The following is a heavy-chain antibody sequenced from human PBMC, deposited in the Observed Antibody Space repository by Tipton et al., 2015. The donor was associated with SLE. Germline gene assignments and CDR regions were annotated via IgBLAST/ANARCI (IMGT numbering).Heavy chain of an antibody. J-gene: IGHJ4*01. D-gene: IGHD6-19*01. CDR2: VNPDTGGT. CDR3: ARDRSRSGSDVFDY. V-gene: IGHV1-46*01. CDR1: GYTFSSNY. Sequence: QSGAEVKKPGASVKVSCTASGYTFSSNYIHWVRQAPGQGLEWMGIVNPDTGGTSYAQRFQGRVTVTADTSSSTVYVGLSSLRFEDTAVYYCARDRSRSGSDVFDYWGHGSLVTVSS.